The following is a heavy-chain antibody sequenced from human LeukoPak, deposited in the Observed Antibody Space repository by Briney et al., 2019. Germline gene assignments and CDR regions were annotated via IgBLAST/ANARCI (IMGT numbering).Heavy chain of an antibody. D-gene: IGHD2-15*01. CDR3: ARVRDNDYGDI. V-gene: IGHV1-18*01. CDR1: GYTFATYS. CDR2: ISAYNGNT. J-gene: IGHJ4*02. Sequence: GASVKVSCKASGYTFATYSISWMRQAPGQGLEWMGWISAYNGNTNYAQKFQDRVTMTTDTSTSTAYMEPRSLRSDDTAVYYCARVRDNDYGDIWGQGTLVTVSS.